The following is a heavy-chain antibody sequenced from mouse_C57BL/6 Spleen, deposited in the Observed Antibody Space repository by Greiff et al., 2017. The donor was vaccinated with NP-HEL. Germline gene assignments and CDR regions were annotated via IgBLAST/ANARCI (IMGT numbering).Heavy chain of an antibody. D-gene: IGHD1-2*01. CDR1: GYSFTDYN. J-gene: IGHJ2*01. CDR2: INPNYGTT. Sequence: VQLKESGPELVKPGASVKISCKASGYSFTDYNMNWVKQSNGKSLEWIGVINPNYGTTSYNQKFKGKATLTVDQSSSTAYMQLNSLTSEDSAVYNCARSDTTAYYFDYWGQGTTLTVSS. V-gene: IGHV1-39*01. CDR3: ARSDTTAYYFDY.